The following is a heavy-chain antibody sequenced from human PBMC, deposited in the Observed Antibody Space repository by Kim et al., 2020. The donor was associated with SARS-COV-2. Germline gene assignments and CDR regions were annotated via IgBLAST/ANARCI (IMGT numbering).Heavy chain of an antibody. CDR1: GGSISSYY. Sequence: SETLSLTCTVSGGSISSYYWSWIRQPPGKGLEWIGYIYYSGSTNYNPSLKSRVTISVDTSKNQFSLKLSSVTAGDTAVYYCARYRSSGWYVGYFDYWGQG. J-gene: IGHJ4*02. D-gene: IGHD6-19*01. CDR2: IYYSGST. CDR3: ARYRSSGWYVGYFDY. V-gene: IGHV4-59*08.